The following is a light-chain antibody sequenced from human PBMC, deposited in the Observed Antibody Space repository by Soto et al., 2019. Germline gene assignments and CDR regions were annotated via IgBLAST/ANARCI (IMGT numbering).Light chain of an antibody. CDR1: QSVSRTY. Sequence: EIVLTQSPDTLSLSPGERATLSCRASQSVSRTYLAWFQQKPGQTPRLLISAASSRATGIPVRFSGSGSGTDFTLTISRLEPEDFAVYYCQQYGSSLITFGQGTRLEI. J-gene: IGKJ5*01. CDR2: AAS. V-gene: IGKV3-20*01. CDR3: QQYGSSLIT.